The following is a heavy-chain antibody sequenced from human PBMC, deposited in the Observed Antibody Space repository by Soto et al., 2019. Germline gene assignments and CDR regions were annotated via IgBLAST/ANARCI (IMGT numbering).Heavy chain of an antibody. D-gene: IGHD4-17*01. CDR3: ARHPTVTEYYFDY. CDR1: GGSISSYY. CDR2: IYYSGST. J-gene: IGHJ4*02. V-gene: IGHV4-59*08. Sequence: QVQLQESGPGLVKPSETLSLTCTVSGGSISSYYWSWIRQPPGKGLEWIGYIYYSGSTNYNPSLKSRVTXSXEXXKNQFALKLSSVPAADTAVYYCARHPTVTEYYFDYWGQGTLVTVSS.